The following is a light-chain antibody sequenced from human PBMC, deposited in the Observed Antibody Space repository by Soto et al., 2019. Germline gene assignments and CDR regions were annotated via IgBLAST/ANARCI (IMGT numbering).Light chain of an antibody. CDR2: DVS. Sequence: QSVLAQPASMSGTPGQSITISCTGPSSVVGGYNYVSWYQQHPGKAPKLMIYDVSNRPSGVSNRFSGSKSGNTASLTISGLQAEDEADYYCSSYTSSSTYVFGTGTKVTVL. V-gene: IGLV2-14*01. CDR3: SSYTSSSTYV. J-gene: IGLJ1*01. CDR1: SSVVGGYNY.